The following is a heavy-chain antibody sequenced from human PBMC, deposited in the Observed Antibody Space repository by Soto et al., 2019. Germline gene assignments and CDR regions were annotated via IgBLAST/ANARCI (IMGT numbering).Heavy chain of an antibody. CDR3: APLHNGFLPGNSDSFDS. Sequence: QIALKESGPTLVKPTQTLTLTCTFSGFSLSTSGVGVGWIRQPPGKALEWLALIYWDGDKRYSPSLKSRLTITKDTSKTRVVLTVTNMAPVETAKFYCAPLHNGFLPGNSDSFDSWGQGTLVIVSS. CDR2: IYWDGDK. V-gene: IGHV2-5*02. CDR1: GFSLSTSGVG. D-gene: IGHD3-9*01. J-gene: IGHJ4*02.